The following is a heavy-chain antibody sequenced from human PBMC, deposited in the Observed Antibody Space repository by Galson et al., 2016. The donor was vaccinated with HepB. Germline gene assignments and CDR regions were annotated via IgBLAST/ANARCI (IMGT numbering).Heavy chain of an antibody. D-gene: IGHD3-22*01. J-gene: IGHJ4*02. CDR2: ISQHGSEK. CDR1: GFTFSSYW. CDR3: AREYYDSRGHYCIDY. V-gene: IGHV3-7*03. Sequence: SLRLSCAASGFTFSSYWMSWVRQAPGKGLEWVANISQHGSEKYFADSVKGRFTISRDNAKNSVYLQMNSLRAEDTAVYYCAREYYDSRGHYCIDYWGQGILVTVSS.